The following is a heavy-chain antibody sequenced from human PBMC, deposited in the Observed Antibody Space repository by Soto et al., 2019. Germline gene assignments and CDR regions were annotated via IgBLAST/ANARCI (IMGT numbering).Heavy chain of an antibody. CDR2: INSDGSST. V-gene: IGHV3-74*01. D-gene: IGHD7-27*01. Sequence: VGSLRLSCAASGFTFSSLWMHWVRQAPGKGLVWVSRINSDGSSTFYADSVKGRFTISRDNAKNTLYLQMNSLRAEDTAVYYCASSLLTPFDYWGQGTLVTVSS. J-gene: IGHJ4*02. CDR1: GFTFSSLW. CDR3: ASSLLTPFDY.